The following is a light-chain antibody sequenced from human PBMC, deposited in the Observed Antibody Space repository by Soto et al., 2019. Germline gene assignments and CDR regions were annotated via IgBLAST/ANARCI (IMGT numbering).Light chain of an antibody. J-gene: IGKJ1*01. V-gene: IGKV1-5*01. CDR3: QHYNSYSEA. CDR2: DAS. CDR1: QSISSW. Sequence: DIQITPSPSPLSSSVGDRLTIPCRASQSISSWLAWYQQKPGKAPKLLIFDASSLESGVPSRFSGSGSGTEFTLTISSLQPDDFATYYCQHYNSYSEAFGQGTKVDIK.